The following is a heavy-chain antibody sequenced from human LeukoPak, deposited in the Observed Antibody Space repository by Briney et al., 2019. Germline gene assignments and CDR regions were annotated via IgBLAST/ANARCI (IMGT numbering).Heavy chain of an antibody. CDR2: VDPEDGET. CDR3: TTDVGY. D-gene: IGHD3-3*01. J-gene: IGHJ4*02. V-gene: IGHV1-69-2*01. Sequence: ASVKVSCKASGYSFTDHYMHWVPQAPGKGFEWMGRVDPEDGETIYVEKFQGRVSITADTSTDTAYMELSSLRSEDTAVYYCTTDVGYWGQGTLVTVSS. CDR1: GYSFTDHY.